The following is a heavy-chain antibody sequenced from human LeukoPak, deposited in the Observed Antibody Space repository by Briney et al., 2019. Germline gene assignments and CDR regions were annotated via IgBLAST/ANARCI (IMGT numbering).Heavy chain of an antibody. CDR3: AKGRRDYYDSSGYYYYFDY. Sequence: GGSLRLSCVASGFPFSSYWMTWVRQAPGKGLEWVANIKQDGSKKSYVDSVKGRFTISRDNSKNTLYLQMNSLRAEDTAVYYCAKGRRDYYDSSGYYYYFDYWGQGTLVTVSS. J-gene: IGHJ4*02. V-gene: IGHV3-7*01. D-gene: IGHD3-22*01. CDR2: IKQDGSKK. CDR1: GFPFSSYW.